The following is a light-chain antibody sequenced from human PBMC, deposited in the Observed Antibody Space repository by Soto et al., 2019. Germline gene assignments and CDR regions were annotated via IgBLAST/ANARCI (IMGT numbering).Light chain of an antibody. Sequence: DIQMTQSPSTLSASVGDTVTITCRAGQTVRSWLAWYRQKVGGAPKLLIYDVSTLESGVPSRFSGSGSGTEFTLTISSLQPDDFATYYCQQYSDYSTFGQGTRLEIK. J-gene: IGKJ1*01. CDR1: QTVRSW. CDR2: DVS. CDR3: QQYSDYST. V-gene: IGKV1-5*01.